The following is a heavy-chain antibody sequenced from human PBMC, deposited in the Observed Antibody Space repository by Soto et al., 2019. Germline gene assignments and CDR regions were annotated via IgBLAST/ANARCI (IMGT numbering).Heavy chain of an antibody. CDR2: IYYSGST. CDR1: GGSISSYY. J-gene: IGHJ4*02. V-gene: IGHV4-59*12. Sequence: SETLSLTCTVSGGSISSYYWSWIRQPPGKGLEWIGYIYYSGSTNYNPSLKSRVTISVDTSKNQFSLKLSSVTAADTAVYYCARVYWDSSGYFLPDYWGQGTLVTVSS. CDR3: ARVYWDSSGYFLPDY. D-gene: IGHD3-22*01.